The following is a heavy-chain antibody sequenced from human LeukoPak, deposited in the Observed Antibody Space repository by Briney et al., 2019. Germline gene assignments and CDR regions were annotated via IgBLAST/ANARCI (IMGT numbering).Heavy chain of an antibody. CDR2: IATDGRDK. V-gene: IGHV3-30*18. J-gene: IGHJ4*02. CDR3: AKDFKIAAAGYFFDF. D-gene: IGHD6-13*01. CDR1: GFTFNNYG. Sequence: PGRSLRLSCAASGFTFNNYGMHWVRQAPGKGLEWVAVIATDGRDKKYADSVKGRFTISRDNSKNTLYLEMNSLRPEDTAVYHCAKDFKIAAAGYFFDFWGQGTLVTVSS.